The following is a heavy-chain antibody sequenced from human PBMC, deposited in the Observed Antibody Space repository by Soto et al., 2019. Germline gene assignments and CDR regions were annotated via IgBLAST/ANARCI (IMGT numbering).Heavy chain of an antibody. J-gene: IGHJ5*02. CDR2: INPSGGST. V-gene: IGHV1-46*01. CDR3: ARDRVTYYYDSSGYNNWFDP. Sequence: ASVKVSCKASGYTFTSYYMHWVRQAPGQGLEWMGIINPSGGSTSYAQKFQGRVTMTRDTSASTVYMELSSLRSEDTAVYYCARDRVTYYYDSSGYNNWFDPWGQGTQLTVSS. D-gene: IGHD3-22*01. CDR1: GYTFTSYY.